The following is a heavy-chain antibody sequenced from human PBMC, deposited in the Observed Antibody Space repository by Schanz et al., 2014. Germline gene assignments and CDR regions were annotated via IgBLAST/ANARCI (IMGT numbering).Heavy chain of an antibody. V-gene: IGHV3-66*02. CDR3: ARLDPYCRSGTCSRAFDF. CDR1: GFSLDIFA. J-gene: IGHJ4*02. Sequence: EVQLVESGGGLVQPGGSLRLSCATSGFSLDIFAVSCVRQAPGRGLEWVSIIFTDGRTYYADSVKGRFTISRDSSKNTLFLQMNSLRTEDTAVYYCARLDPYCRSGTCSRAFDFWGQGTLGTVSS. CDR2: IFTDGRT. D-gene: IGHD2-15*01.